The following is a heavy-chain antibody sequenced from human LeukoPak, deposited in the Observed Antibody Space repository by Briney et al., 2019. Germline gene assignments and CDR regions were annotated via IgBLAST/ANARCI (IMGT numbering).Heavy chain of an antibody. V-gene: IGHV4-59*01. Sequence: SETLSLTCTVSGGSISSYFWSWIRQPPGKGLEWIGYIYYSGSTNYNPSLKSRVTISVDTSKNQFSLKLSSVTAADTAVYYCARYPTAMVSFDYWGQGTLVTVSS. CDR3: ARYPTAMVSFDY. CDR1: GGSISSYF. D-gene: IGHD5-18*01. CDR2: IYYSGST. J-gene: IGHJ4*02.